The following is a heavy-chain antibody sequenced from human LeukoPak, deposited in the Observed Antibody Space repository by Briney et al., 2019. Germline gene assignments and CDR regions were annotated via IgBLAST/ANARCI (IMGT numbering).Heavy chain of an antibody. CDR3: ARRVVGAILDY. CDR1: GGSISSYY. Sequence: SESLSLTCTVSGGSISSYYWSWIRQPPGKGLEWIGYIYYSGSTNYNPSLKSRVTISVDTSKNQFSLKLSSVTAADTAVYYCARRVVGAILDYWGQGTLVTVSS. V-gene: IGHV4-59*08. D-gene: IGHD1-26*01. CDR2: IYYSGST. J-gene: IGHJ4*02.